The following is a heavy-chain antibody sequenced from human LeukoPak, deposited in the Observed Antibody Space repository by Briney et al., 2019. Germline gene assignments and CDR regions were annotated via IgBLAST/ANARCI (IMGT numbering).Heavy chain of an antibody. CDR3: ARHYYDIWTGYYIDY. J-gene: IGHJ4*02. Sequence: GESLNISCKGSGYSFTSYWICWVRQMPGKGLEWMGIIYPGDSDTRYSPSFQGQVTISADKSISTAYLQWSSLKASDTAMYYCARHYYDIWTGYYIDYWGQGTLVTVSS. CDR1: GYSFTSYW. CDR2: IYPGDSDT. V-gene: IGHV5-51*01. D-gene: IGHD3-9*01.